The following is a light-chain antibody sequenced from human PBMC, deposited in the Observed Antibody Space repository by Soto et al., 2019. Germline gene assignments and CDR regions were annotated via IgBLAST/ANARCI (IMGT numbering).Light chain of an antibody. V-gene: IGLV2-14*01. CDR1: SSDVGGYNY. Sequence: QSVLTQPASVSGSPGQSITISCTGTSSDVGGYNYVSWYQQHPGKAPKLMIYEVSNRPSGVSNRFSGSQSGNTASLTISGLQAEDEADYYCSSYTSSSIDYVFGPGTKLTVL. CDR2: EVS. J-gene: IGLJ1*01. CDR3: SSYTSSSIDYV.